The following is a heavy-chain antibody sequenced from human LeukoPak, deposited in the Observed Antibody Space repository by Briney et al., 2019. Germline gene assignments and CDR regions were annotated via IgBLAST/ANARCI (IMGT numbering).Heavy chain of an antibody. CDR3: TRDGREGSSGWYVGWFDP. Sequence: GGPLRLSCTASGFTFGDYAMSWFRQAPGKGLEWVGFIRSKAYGGTTEYAASVKGRFTISRDDSKSIAYLQMNSLKTEDTAVYYCTRDGREGSSGWYVGWFDPWGQGTLVTVSS. J-gene: IGHJ5*02. CDR1: GFTFGDYA. CDR2: IRSKAYGGTT. D-gene: IGHD6-19*01. V-gene: IGHV3-49*03.